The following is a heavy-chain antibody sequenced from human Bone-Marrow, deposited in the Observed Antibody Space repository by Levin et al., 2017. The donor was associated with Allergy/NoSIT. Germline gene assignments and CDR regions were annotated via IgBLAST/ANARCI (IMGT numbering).Heavy chain of an antibody. CDR2: IKSKSDGGTT. CDR1: GFTFNNAW. Sequence: GESLKISCAASGFTFNNAWMNWVRQGPGRGLEWVGRIKSKSDGGTTDYAELVRGRFTISRDDSKDTLYLQMNSLKTEDTAVYYCSTDLIVVETDTLEYDAFDIWGQGTVVTVSS. V-gene: IGHV3-15*07. J-gene: IGHJ3*02. CDR3: STDLIVVETDTLEYDAFDI. D-gene: IGHD2-15*01.